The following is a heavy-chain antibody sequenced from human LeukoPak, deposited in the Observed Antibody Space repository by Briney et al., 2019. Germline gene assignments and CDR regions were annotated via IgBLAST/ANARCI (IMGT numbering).Heavy chain of an antibody. J-gene: IGHJ1*01. CDR3: ARVGVSGRIAAAGTHFQH. D-gene: IGHD6-13*01. V-gene: IGHV1-46*01. CDR2: INPSGGST. Sequence: GASVKVSCKASGYTSTSYYMHWVRQAPGQGLEWMGIINPSGGSTSYAQKFQGRVTMTRDTSTSTVYMELSSLRSEDTTVYYCARVGVSGRIAAAGTHFQHWGQGTLVTVSS. CDR1: GYTSTSYY.